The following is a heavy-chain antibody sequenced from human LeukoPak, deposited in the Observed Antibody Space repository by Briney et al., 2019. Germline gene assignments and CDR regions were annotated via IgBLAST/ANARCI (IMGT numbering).Heavy chain of an antibody. V-gene: IGHV5-10-1*01. D-gene: IGHD3-22*01. CDR3: ARQDSSGYYYSY. Sequence: KVSCKASGYTFTSYWISWVRQMPGKGLEWMGRIDPSDSYTNYSPSFQGHVTISADKSISTAYLQWSSLKASDTAMYYCARQDSSGYYYSYWGQGTLVTVSS. J-gene: IGHJ4*02. CDR2: IDPSDSYT. CDR1: GYTFTSYW.